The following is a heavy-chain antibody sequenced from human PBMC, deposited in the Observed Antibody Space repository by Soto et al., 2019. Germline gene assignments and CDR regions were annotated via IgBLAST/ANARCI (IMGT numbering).Heavy chain of an antibody. Sequence: EVQLVESGGGLVQPGGSLRLSCAASGFTFSRYAMHWVRQDPGKGLEYVSAISSHGGSTYSASSVKARLTISRDNSKNTLYLQRGSLRAEDMAVYYCSTSTRRDLFTDYVDYWGQGPLVTVSS. CDR1: GFTFSRYA. CDR3: STSTRRDLFTDYVDY. J-gene: IGHJ4*02. D-gene: IGHD3-3*02. CDR2: ISSHGGST. V-gene: IGHV3-64*01.